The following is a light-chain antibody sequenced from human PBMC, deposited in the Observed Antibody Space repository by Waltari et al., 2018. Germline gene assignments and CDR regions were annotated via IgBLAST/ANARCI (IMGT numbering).Light chain of an antibody. Sequence: QVTTSPSSLFAAVGGRSAITCRARHGTSSYLAWYQQKPGKAPNLLIYAAFTLQSGVPERFRGSGSGTDFTLTISSLQPEDFAAYYCQQFNTYLLTFGQGTRVEIK. CDR2: AAF. V-gene: IGKV1-9*01. J-gene: IGKJ5*01. CDR1: HGTSSY. CDR3: QQFNTYLLT.